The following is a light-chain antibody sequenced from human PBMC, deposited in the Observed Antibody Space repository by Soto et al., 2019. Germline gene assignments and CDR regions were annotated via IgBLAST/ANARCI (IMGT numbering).Light chain of an antibody. Sequence: QSALTQPPSASGSPGQSVTISCTGTSSDVGGYNYVSWYQQHPGKAPKLMISEVSKRPSGVPDRFSGSKSGNTASLTVSGHQAEDEADYYCCSYAGSNNYVFGTGTKLTVL. J-gene: IGLJ1*01. V-gene: IGLV2-8*01. CDR2: EVS. CDR3: CSYAGSNNYV. CDR1: SSDVGGYNY.